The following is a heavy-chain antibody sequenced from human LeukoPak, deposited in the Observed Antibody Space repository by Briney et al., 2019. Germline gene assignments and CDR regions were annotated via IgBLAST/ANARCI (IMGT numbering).Heavy chain of an antibody. CDR3: ASLTTVTRDFDY. V-gene: IGHV1-24*01. CDR1: GYTLTELS. D-gene: IGHD4-17*01. CDR2: FDPEDGET. Sequence: GASVKVSCKVSGYTLTELSMHWVRQAPGKGLEWMGGFDPEDGETIYAQKFQGRVTMTEDTSTDTAYMELSSLRSEDTAVYYCASLTTVTRDFDYWGQGTLVTVSS. J-gene: IGHJ4*02.